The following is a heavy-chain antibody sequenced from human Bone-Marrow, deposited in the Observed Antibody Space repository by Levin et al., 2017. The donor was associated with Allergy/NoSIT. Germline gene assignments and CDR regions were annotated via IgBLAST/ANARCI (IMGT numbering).Heavy chain of an antibody. V-gene: IGHV3-48*01. Sequence: ETLSLTCAASGFSFSTYNMNWVRQAPGKGLEWVSYITTDSRTIYYADSVKGRFTISRDNAKNSLYLHMNSLRAEDTAVYYCARDLLRSGSYFYWGQGTQVTVSS. CDR1: GFSFSTYN. J-gene: IGHJ4*02. CDR3: ARDLLRSGSYFY. CDR2: ITTDSRTI. D-gene: IGHD3-10*01.